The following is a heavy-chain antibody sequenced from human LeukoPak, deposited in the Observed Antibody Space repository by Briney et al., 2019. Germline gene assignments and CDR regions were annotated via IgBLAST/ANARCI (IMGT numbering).Heavy chain of an antibody. V-gene: IGHV4-59*08. Sequence: PSDTLSLTCAVSGGSITGHHWNWIRQTPGRRLEWIGYTSYSRTTIYNSYFKGRATMSIDTSKNQLYLNLTSVTATDTAVYYCAKLGHSDGWYLGAFDIWGQGTTVIVSS. CDR3: AKLGHSDGWYLGAFDI. J-gene: IGHJ3*02. D-gene: IGHD6-19*01. CDR2: TSYSRTT. CDR1: GGSITGHH.